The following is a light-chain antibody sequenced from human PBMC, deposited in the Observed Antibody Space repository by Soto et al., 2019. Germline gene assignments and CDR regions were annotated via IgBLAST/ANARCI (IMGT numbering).Light chain of an antibody. V-gene: IGKV1-6*01. CDR2: AAS. J-gene: IGKJ4*01. Sequence: AIQMTQSPSSLSASIGDRVTITCRASQGIRNDLGWYQQKPGEAPKLLIYAASTLHSGVPSRFSGSGSGTDFTLTISSLQPEDFATYYCLHDYDYPLTFGGGTKVDIK. CDR1: QGIRND. CDR3: LHDYDYPLT.